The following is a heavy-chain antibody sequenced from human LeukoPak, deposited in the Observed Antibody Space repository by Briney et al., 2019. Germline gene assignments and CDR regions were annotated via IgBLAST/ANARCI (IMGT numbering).Heavy chain of an antibody. Sequence: SQTLSLTCAISGDSVSSNSAAWNWIRQSPSRGLEWLGRTYYRSKWYNDCAVSVKSRITINPDTSKNQFSLQLNSVTPEDTAVYYCARDHYYDSSGSHKRWFDPWGQGTLVTVSS. J-gene: IGHJ5*02. CDR3: ARDHYYDSSGSHKRWFDP. CDR1: GDSVSSNSAA. D-gene: IGHD3-22*01. V-gene: IGHV6-1*01. CDR2: TYYRSKWYN.